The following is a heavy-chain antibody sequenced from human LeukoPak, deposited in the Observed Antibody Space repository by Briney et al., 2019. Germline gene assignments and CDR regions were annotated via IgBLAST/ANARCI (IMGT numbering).Heavy chain of an antibody. V-gene: IGHV1-2*02. D-gene: IGHD3-10*01. CDR3: ARGRRFTMVRGVIFY. J-gene: IGHJ4*02. CDR2: VDPNSGGT. CDR1: GYTFTGYY. Sequence: ASVKVSCKASGYTFTGYYMHWVRQAPGQGLEWMGWVDPNSGGTNYAQKFQGRVTMTRNTSISTAYMELSRLRSEDTAVYYCARGRRFTMVRGVIFYWGQGTLVTVSS.